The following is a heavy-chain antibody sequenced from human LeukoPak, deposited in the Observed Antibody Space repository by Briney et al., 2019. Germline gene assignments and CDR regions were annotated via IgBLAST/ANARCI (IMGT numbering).Heavy chain of an antibody. Sequence: PSQTLSLTCTVSGGSISSGDYHWSWIRQPPGKGLEWIGYIYYSGSTYYNPSLKSRVTISVDTSKNQFSLKLSSVTAADTAVYYCATARDSSGYFYGLDYWGQGTLVTVSS. CDR3: ATARDSSGYFYGLDY. CDR2: IYYSGST. D-gene: IGHD3-22*01. CDR1: GGSISSGDYH. J-gene: IGHJ4*02. V-gene: IGHV4-30-4*08.